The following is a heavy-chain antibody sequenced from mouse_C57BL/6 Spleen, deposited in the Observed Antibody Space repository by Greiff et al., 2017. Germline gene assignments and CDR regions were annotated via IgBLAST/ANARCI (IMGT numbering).Heavy chain of an antibody. CDR1: GFNIKDDY. CDR3: TFLEGFAY. J-gene: IGHJ3*01. V-gene: IGHV14-4*01. Sequence: EVQLQQSGAELVRPGASVKLSCTASGFNIKDDYMHWVKQRPEQGLEWIGWIDPENGDTEYASKFQGKATITADTSSNTAYLQLSSLTSEDTAVYYCTFLEGFAYWGQGTLVTVSA. CDR2: IDPENGDT.